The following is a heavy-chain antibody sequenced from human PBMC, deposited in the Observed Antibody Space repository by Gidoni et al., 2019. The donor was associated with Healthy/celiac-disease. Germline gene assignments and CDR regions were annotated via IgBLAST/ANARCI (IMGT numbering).Heavy chain of an antibody. Sequence: EVQLVDAGGGLFQPGGSLRPSCAASGFTFRAHYMVWVRQAPGKGLEWVGRTRNKANSYTTEYAASVKGRFTISRDDSKNSLYLQMNSLKTEDTAVYYCASYYDYVGRPRTDAFDIWGQGTMVTVSS. CDR1: GFTFRAHY. V-gene: IGHV3-72*01. J-gene: IGHJ3*02. CDR3: ASYYDYVGRPRTDAFDI. CDR2: TRNKANSYTT. D-gene: IGHD3-16*01.